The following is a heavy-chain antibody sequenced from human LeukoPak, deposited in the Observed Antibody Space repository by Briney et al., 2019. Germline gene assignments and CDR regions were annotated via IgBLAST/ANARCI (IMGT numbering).Heavy chain of an antibody. Sequence: GGSLRLSCAASGFTFTSYGMHWVRQAPGKGLDWVAFIRSDGNNKYYADSVKGRFTISRDNSKSTLYLQMNSLRAEDTAVYYCAKAVLPIVVVPAANHWGQGTLVTVSS. D-gene: IGHD2-2*01. CDR1: GFTFTSYG. CDR2: IRSDGNNK. V-gene: IGHV3-30*02. CDR3: AKAVLPIVVVPAANH. J-gene: IGHJ4*02.